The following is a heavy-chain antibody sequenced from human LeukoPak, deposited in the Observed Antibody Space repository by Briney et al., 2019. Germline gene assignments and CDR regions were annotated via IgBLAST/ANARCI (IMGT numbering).Heavy chain of an antibody. J-gene: IGHJ4*02. D-gene: IGHD3-9*01. V-gene: IGHV3-30-3*01. CDR2: TTYGGSNK. CDR3: AKVGPYYDILTGYCTHPYYFYY. CDR1: GFTFSSYS. Sequence: SLRLSCAASGFTFSSYSMHWVRQAPGKGLEWVSHTTYGGSNKYYADSVKGRFTISRDNSKNTLYLQMNSLRAEDTAVYYCAKVGPYYDILTGYCTHPYYFYYWGQGTLVTVSS.